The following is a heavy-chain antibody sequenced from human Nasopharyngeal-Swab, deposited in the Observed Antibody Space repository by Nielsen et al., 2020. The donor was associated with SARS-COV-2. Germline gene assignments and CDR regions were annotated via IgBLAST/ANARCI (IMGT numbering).Heavy chain of an antibody. D-gene: IGHD6-25*01. CDR1: GFTFSSYA. CDR3: AKDVSGSTGADYYYYGMDV. V-gene: IGHV3-23*01. CDR2: ISGSGNSP. Sequence: GESLKISCAASGFTFSSYAMSWVRQAPGKGLEWVSAISGSGNSPYYADSVKGRFTISRDNSKNTLYLQMNSLRAEDTALYYCAKDVSGSTGADYYYYGMDVWGQGTTVTVSS. J-gene: IGHJ6*02.